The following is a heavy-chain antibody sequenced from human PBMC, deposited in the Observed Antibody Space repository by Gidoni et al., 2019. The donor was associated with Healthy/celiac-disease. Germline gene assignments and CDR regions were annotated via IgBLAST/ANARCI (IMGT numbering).Heavy chain of an antibody. CDR3: ARNIAAADPNWFDP. Sequence: QVQLVESGGGVVQPGRSLRLSCAASGFTFSSYAMHWVRQAPGKGLGWVAVISYDGSNKYYADSVKGRFTISRDNSKNTLYLQMNSLRAEDTAVYYCARNIAAADPNWFDPWGQGTLVTVSS. D-gene: IGHD6-13*01. J-gene: IGHJ5*02. V-gene: IGHV3-30-3*01. CDR1: GFTFSSYA. CDR2: ISYDGSNK.